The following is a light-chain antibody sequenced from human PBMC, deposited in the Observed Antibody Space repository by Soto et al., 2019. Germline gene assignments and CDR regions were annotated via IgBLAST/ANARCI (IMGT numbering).Light chain of an antibody. J-gene: IGLJ2*01. CDR2: EID. Sequence: QFALTQPASVSGSPGQSITISCTGTNNDVGGHMYVSWYQHQAGKVPKLIIYEIDNRPSGVSDRFSGSKSGNTASLTISGLQAEDEAAYYCSAYRRGIIVFGGGTKLTVL. CDR3: SAYRRGIIV. V-gene: IGLV2-14*01. CDR1: NNDVGGHMY.